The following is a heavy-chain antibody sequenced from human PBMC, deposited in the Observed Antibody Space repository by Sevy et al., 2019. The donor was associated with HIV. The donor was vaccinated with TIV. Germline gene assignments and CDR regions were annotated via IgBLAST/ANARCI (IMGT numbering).Heavy chain of an antibody. CDR2: INPKTGAT. D-gene: IGHD5-18*01. J-gene: IGHJ4*02. CDR3: ARDLVRDDYSYGAFDY. V-gene: IGHV1-2*02. CDR1: GYTFSDYY. Sequence: ASVKVSCKASGYTFSDYYLHWLRLAPGQGIEWMGWINPKTGATKYAQRFQGRVTLSRDTSITTAYMELSSLRSDDAALFYCARDLVRDDYSYGAFDYSGQGTLVTVSS.